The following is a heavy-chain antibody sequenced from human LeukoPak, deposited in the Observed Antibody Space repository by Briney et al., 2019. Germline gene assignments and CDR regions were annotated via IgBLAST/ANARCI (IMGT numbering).Heavy chain of an antibody. CDR2: INPSGGST. CDR1: GYTFTSYY. D-gene: IGHD5-24*01. J-gene: IGHJ6*03. Sequence: ASVKVSCKASGYTFTSYYMHWVRQAPGQGLEWMGIINPSGGSTSYAQKFQGRVTITADESTSTAYMELSSLRSEDTAVYYCARARDGYNYGDYYYYYMDVWGKGTTVTVSS. CDR3: ARARDGYNYGDYYYYYMDV. V-gene: IGHV1-46*01.